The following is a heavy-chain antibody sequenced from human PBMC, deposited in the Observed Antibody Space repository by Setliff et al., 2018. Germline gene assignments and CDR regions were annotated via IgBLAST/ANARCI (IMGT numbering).Heavy chain of an antibody. D-gene: IGHD6-19*01. J-gene: IGHJ4*02. CDR2: IRSKTYGGTT. V-gene: IGHV3-49*04. CDR3: AKEFRGGWPFDY. Sequence: GGSLRLSCAASGFTLSDHYMNWVRQAPGKGLEWVAFIRSKTYGGTTEYAASVRGRFIISRDDSKGIAYLQMNSLRTEDTAVYYCAKEFRGGWPFDYWGQGTLVTVSS. CDR1: GFTLSDHY.